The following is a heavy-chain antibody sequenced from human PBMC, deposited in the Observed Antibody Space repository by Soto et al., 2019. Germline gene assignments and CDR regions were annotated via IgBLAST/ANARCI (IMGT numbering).Heavy chain of an antibody. J-gene: IGHJ5*02. CDR2: ISGSGGST. CDR3: AKDPLYGDYVRNWFDP. Sequence: PGGSLRLSCAASGFTFSSYAMSWVRQAPGKGLEWVTAISGSGGSTYYADSVKGRFTISRDNSKNTLYLQMNGLKAEDTAVYYCAKDPLYGDYVRNWFDPWGQGTLVTVSS. CDR1: GFTFSSYA. D-gene: IGHD4-17*01. V-gene: IGHV3-23*01.